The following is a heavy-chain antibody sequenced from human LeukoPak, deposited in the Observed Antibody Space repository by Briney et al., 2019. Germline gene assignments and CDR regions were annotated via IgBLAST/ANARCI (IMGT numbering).Heavy chain of an antibody. J-gene: IGHJ4*02. CDR1: GGSISSSSYY. V-gene: IGHV4-39*01. CDR2: IYYSGNT. Sequence: SETLSLTCTVSGGSISSSSYYWGWIRQPPGKGLEWIGSIYYSGNTYYNPSLKSRVTISVDTSKNQFSLKLSSVTAADTAVYYCARLDYSNCFDYWGQGTLVTVSS. CDR3: ARLDYSNCFDY. D-gene: IGHD4-11*01.